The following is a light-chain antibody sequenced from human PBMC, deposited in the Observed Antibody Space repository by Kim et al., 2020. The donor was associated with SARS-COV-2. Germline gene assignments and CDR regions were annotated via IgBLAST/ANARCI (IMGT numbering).Light chain of an antibody. CDR3: QQYNTWPRT. CDR1: QSVNSN. CDR2: GAS. Sequence: VSPGARATLPCRASQSVNSNFAWYQQKPGQSPRLLIFGASTRATGIPARFSGSGSGTEFTLTISSLQSEDFAVYYCQQYNTWPRTFGQGTKVDIK. V-gene: IGKV3-15*01. J-gene: IGKJ1*01.